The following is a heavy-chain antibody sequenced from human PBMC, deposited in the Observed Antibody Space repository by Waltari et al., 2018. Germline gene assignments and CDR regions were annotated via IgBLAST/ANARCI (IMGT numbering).Heavy chain of an antibody. CDR1: GGTFSSYA. Sequence: QVQLVQSGAEVKKPGSSVKVSCKASGGTFSSYAISWVRQAPGQGLEWMGGIIPIFGTANYEQKFQGRVTITTDESTSTAYMELSSLRSEDTAVYYCAAFQTYYYGSGSYYPPRFDYWGQGTLVTVSS. J-gene: IGHJ4*02. CDR3: AAFQTYYYGSGSYYPPRFDY. V-gene: IGHV1-69*05. D-gene: IGHD3-10*01. CDR2: IIPIFGTA.